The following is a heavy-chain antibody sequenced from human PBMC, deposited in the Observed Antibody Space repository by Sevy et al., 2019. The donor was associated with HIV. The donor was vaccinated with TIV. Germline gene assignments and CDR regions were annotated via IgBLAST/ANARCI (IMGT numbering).Heavy chain of an antibody. CDR2: IIPIFGTA. J-gene: IGHJ6*03. D-gene: IGHD5-12*01. V-gene: IGHV1-69*13. CDR1: GGTFSSYA. CDR3: AGSTGYDRDGTGYYYYYYYMDV. Sequence: ASVKVSCKASGGTFSSYAISWVRQAPGQGLEWMGGIIPIFGTANYSQKFQGRVTITADESTSTAYMELSSLRSEDTAVYYCAGSTGYDRDGTGYYYYYYYMDVWGKGTTVTVSS.